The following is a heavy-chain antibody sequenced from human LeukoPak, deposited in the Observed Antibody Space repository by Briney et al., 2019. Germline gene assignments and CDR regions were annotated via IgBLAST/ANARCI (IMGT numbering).Heavy chain of an antibody. V-gene: IGHV4-31*03. CDR3: ARGPTNATSWFDP. CDR1: GGSISSGGYY. D-gene: IGHD2-15*01. CDR2: IYYSGST. J-gene: IGHJ5*02. Sequence: SQTLSLPCTVSGGSISSGGYYWSWIRQHPGKGLECIGYIYYSGSTYYNPSLKSRVTISVDTSKNQFSLKLSSVTAADTAVYYCARGPTNATSWFDPWGQGTLVTVSS.